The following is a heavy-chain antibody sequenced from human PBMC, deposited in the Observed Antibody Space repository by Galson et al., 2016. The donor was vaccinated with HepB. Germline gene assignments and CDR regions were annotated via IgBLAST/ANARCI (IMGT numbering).Heavy chain of an antibody. D-gene: IGHD3-10*01. CDR3: ARRYGSGNSFYHLDY. CDR1: GYSFTSYW. CDR2: VYPADSDT. J-gene: IGHJ4*02. V-gene: IGHV5-51*01. Sequence: QSGAEVKKPGESLKISCKGSGYSFTSYWIGWVRQMPGKGLEWMGIVYPADSDTRYSPSIQGQVTISVDKSLSIAYLQWSSLKASDTAMYYCARRYGSGNSFYHLDYWGQGTLVTVSS.